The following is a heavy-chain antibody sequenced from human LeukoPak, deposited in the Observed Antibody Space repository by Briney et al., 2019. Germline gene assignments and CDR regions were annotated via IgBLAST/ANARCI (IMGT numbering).Heavy chain of an antibody. CDR2: IYPGDSDT. J-gene: IGHJ5*02. Sequence: GVPLQISSKASGYGFTSYWITWARPVTGKGLEWMGIIYPGDSDTRSSTSFQGQVAISADKYIRTAYLQWSSLKASDTAMYYCARHRYDYDSSGYPMPNNWFDPWGQGTLVTVSS. CDR3: ARHRYDYDSSGYPMPNNWFDP. D-gene: IGHD3-22*01. CDR1: GYGFTSYW. V-gene: IGHV5-51*01.